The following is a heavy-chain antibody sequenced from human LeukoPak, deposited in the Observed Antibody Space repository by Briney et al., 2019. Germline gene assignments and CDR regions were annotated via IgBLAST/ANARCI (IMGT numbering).Heavy chain of an antibody. Sequence: PSETLSLTCAVYGGSFSDYYWSWLRQPPGKGLEWIGEINPSGSTNYTPSLSSRVTISVDTSKNQFSLKLSFVAAADTAVYFCARVGYSYVINDWSRTGLGAYPTKYYYHMDVWDKGTTVTVSS. V-gene: IGHV4-34*01. J-gene: IGHJ6*03. CDR1: GGSFSDYY. CDR3: ARVGYSYVINDWSRTGLGAYPTKYYYHMDV. CDR2: INPSGST. D-gene: IGHD5-18*01.